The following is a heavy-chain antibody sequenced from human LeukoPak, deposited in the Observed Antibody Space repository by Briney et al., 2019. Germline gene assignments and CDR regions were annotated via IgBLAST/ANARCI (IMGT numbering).Heavy chain of an antibody. CDR3: TRGGSYGDI. D-gene: IGHD3-16*02. Sequence: PGGSLRLSCEASGSTFRSYWMHWVRQPPGRGLAWVSSMKADGSSRTYDDSVKGRFIISRDNAKNTLYLQMSSLRAADTAVYFCTRGGSYGDIWGQGTLVTVSS. V-gene: IGHV3-74*03. J-gene: IGHJ4*02. CDR2: MKADGSSR. CDR1: GSTFRSYW.